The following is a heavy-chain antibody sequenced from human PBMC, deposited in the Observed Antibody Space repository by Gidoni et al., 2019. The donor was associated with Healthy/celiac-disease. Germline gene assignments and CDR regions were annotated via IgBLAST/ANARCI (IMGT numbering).Heavy chain of an antibody. CDR3: ARDPLAVPYYYYYMDV. J-gene: IGHJ6*03. CDR2: IYTSGST. Sequence: QVQLQESGPGLVKPSQTLSLTCTVSGGSISSGSYCWSWIRQPAGKGLEWIGRIYTSGSTNYNPSLKSRVTISVDTSKNQFSLKLSSVTAADTAVYYCARDPLAVPYYYYYMDVWGKGTTVTVSS. V-gene: IGHV4-61*02. D-gene: IGHD6-19*01. CDR1: GGSISSGSYC.